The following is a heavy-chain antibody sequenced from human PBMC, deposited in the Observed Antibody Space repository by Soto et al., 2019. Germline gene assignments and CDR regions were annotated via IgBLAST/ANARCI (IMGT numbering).Heavy chain of an antibody. CDR1: GFDFSDYY. J-gene: IGHJ4*02. Sequence: QVQLVESGGALVKPGGSLRLSCAASGFDFSDYYMTWLRQAPGQGLEWLSSISSRGTSISYADSVKGRFTISRDNIENSLFLHMNSLRGEDTAVYYCARSWGYMSYFDFWGQGTLVTVSS. D-gene: IGHD5-18*01. CDR3: ARSWGYMSYFDF. V-gene: IGHV3-11*01. CDR2: ISSRGTSI.